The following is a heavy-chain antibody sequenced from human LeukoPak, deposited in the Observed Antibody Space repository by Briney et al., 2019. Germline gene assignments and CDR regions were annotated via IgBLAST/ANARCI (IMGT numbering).Heavy chain of an antibody. CDR1: GYTLTDYY. D-gene: IGHD3-22*01. Sequence: ASVKVSCEASGYTLTDYYMHWVRQAPGQGLEWMGRINPNSGGTNYAQKFQGRVTMTRDTSISTVYMELSRLGSDDTAVYYCARVGYYESSGYYEYWGQGTLVTVSS. J-gene: IGHJ4*02. V-gene: IGHV1-2*06. CDR3: ARVGYYESSGYYEY. CDR2: INPNSGGT.